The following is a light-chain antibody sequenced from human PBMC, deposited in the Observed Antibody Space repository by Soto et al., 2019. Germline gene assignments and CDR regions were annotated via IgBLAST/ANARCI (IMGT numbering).Light chain of an antibody. J-gene: IGLJ2*01. CDR3: ATWDSSLNVVL. CDR1: TSNIGSHY. Sequence: QSLLTQPPSVSAAPGEKVTISCSGSTSNIGSHYVSWYQQFPRTAPKLLIYDDDRRPSGMPDRFSGSKSGTSATLGITGLQTGDEADYYCATWDSSLNVVLFGGGTKVTVL. CDR2: DDD. V-gene: IGLV1-51*01.